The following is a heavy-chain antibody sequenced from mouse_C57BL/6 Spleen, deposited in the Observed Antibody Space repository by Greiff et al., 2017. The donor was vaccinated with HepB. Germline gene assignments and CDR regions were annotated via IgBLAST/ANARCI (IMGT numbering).Heavy chain of an antibody. Sequence: EAQLQQSGPELVKPGASVKISCKASGYSFTGYYMNWVKQSPEKSLEWIGEINPSTGGTTYNQKFKAKATLTVDKSSSTAYRQLKSLTSEDSAVYYCVPTGTVAYWGQGTLVSVYA. V-gene: IGHV1-42*01. D-gene: IGHD4-1*02. J-gene: IGHJ3*01. CDR1: GYSFTGYY. CDR3: VPTGTVAY. CDR2: INPSTGGT.